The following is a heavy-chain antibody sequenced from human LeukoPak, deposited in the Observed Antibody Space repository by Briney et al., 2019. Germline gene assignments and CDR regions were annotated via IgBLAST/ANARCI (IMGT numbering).Heavy chain of an antibody. Sequence: SETLSLTCTVSGGSISSYYWSWIRQPPGKGLEWIGYIYYSGSTNYNPSLKNRVTISVDTSKNQFSLKLSSVTAADTAVYYCARGLDSSSLSWFDPWGQGTLVTVSS. V-gene: IGHV4-59*01. D-gene: IGHD6-6*01. CDR1: GGSISSYY. CDR2: IYYSGST. CDR3: ARGLDSSSLSWFDP. J-gene: IGHJ5*02.